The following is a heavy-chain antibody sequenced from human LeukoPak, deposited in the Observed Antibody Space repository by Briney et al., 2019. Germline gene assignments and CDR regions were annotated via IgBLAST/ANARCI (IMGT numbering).Heavy chain of an antibody. CDR3: ARDGAGLDP. CDR1: GFIFSDYY. Sequence: PGGSLRLSCAASGFIFSDYYMSWIRQAPGKGLEWISYINRGGTNTHYADSVRGRFSISRDNAKNSLFLQMNSLSAEDTANYYCARDGAGLDPWGQGVLVTVSS. CDR2: INRGGTNT. V-gene: IGHV3-11*01. J-gene: IGHJ5*02.